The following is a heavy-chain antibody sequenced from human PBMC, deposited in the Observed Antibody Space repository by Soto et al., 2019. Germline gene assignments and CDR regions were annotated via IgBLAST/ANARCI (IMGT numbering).Heavy chain of an antibody. J-gene: IGHJ6*02. CDR2: IIPVFGIV. V-gene: IGHV1-69*13. Sequence: GASVKVSCKASGGTPSNSAFSWVRQAPGQGLEWMGGIIPVFGIVKYAQNLEGRVTITADESTNTAYMELSSLRYEDRAVYYCAREYTAWPLAYGLDVWGQGTTVTVSS. CDR1: GGTPSNSA. D-gene: IGHD2-2*02. CDR3: AREYTAWPLAYGLDV.